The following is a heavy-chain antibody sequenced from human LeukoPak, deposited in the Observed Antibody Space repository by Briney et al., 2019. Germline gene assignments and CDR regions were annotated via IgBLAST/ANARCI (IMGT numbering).Heavy chain of an antibody. CDR2: IYYSGST. CDR1: GGSISNDGYY. V-gene: IGHV4-31*11. J-gene: IGHJ5*02. CDR3: ARDLTGDQFFDP. Sequence: SETLSLTCDVSGGSISNDGYYWSWIRQHPGKGLEWLGYIYYSGSTYYNPSLKSRVTLSVDTSKSQFSLRLSSVTAADTAVYYCARDLTGDQFFDPWGQGTLVTVSS. D-gene: IGHD7-27*01.